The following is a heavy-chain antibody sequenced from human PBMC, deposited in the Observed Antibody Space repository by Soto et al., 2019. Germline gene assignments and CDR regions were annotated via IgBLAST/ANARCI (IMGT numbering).Heavy chain of an antibody. D-gene: IGHD6-25*01. CDR3: ARGFRLWFGP. Sequence: ASVKASCKTSGYACRNYAKHRARQAPGQRLEWMGWINAGNGNTKYSQKFQGRVTITRDTSASTAYMELSSLRSEDTAVYYCARGFRLWFGPWGQGSVVTVTS. J-gene: IGHJ5*02. V-gene: IGHV1-3*01. CDR1: GYACRNYA. CDR2: INAGNGNT.